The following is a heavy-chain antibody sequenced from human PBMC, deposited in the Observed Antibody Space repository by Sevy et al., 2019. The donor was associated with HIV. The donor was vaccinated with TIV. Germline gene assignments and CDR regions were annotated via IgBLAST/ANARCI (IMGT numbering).Heavy chain of an antibody. CDR3: VRDDRDGYFDY. CDR2: LNPDRGGP. V-gene: IGHV1-2*02. Sequence: ASVKVSCKASGYTFTGYYMHWVRQAPGQGLEWMGWLNPDRGGPNYAPKFQGRVTLTRDTSISTAYMELSRLKSDDTAVYYCVRDDRDGYFDYWGQGTLVTVSS. J-gene: IGHJ4*02. CDR1: GYTFTGYY.